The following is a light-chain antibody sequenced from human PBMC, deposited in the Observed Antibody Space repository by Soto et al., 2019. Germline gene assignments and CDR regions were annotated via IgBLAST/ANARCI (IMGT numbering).Light chain of an antibody. CDR3: QQYGRSPA. CDR2: GAS. J-gene: IGKJ4*01. V-gene: IGKV3-20*01. Sequence: EIVLTQSPGTLSLSPGERATLSCRASQIVTSSYLAWYQQQPAQAPRLLIYGASSRATGIPDRFSGSGSGTNFTMTISRLEPGDFAVYYCQQYGRSPAFGGGTKVEIK. CDR1: QIVTSSY.